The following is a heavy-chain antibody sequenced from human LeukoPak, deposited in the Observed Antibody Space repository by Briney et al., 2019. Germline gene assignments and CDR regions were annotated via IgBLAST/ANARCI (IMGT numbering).Heavy chain of an antibody. CDR1: GFTFSSTG. CDR3: AKAGPEWSALDY. Sequence: PGGSQRLSCAASGFTFSSTGMHWVRQAPGKGLEWVAFIRFDATSEYYADSVRGRFTISRDIYSNTLSLQMNSLRTEYTAMYYGAKAGPEWSALDYWGQGTLVTVSS. V-gene: IGHV3-30*02. J-gene: IGHJ4*02. CDR2: IRFDATSE. D-gene: IGHD3-3*01.